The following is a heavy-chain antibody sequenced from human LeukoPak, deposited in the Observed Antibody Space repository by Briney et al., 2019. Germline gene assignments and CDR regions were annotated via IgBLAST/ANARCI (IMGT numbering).Heavy chain of an antibody. CDR2: MYYSGST. D-gene: IGHD3-22*01. Sequence: SETLSLTCTVSGDSMSIYYWSWIRQPPGKGLEWIGNMYYSGSTDYNPSLKSRVTISIDTSKNQFSLRLTSVTAADTAVYYCARWRPYFYDSSGYVDYWGQGTLVTVSS. J-gene: IGHJ4*02. V-gene: IGHV4-59*01. CDR3: ARWRPYFYDSSGYVDY. CDR1: GDSMSIYY.